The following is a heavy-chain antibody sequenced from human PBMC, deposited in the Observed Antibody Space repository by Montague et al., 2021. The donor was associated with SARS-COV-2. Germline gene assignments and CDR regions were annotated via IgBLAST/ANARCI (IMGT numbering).Heavy chain of an antibody. CDR2: IYHSGTT. V-gene: IGHV4-4*02. D-gene: IGHD3-16*01. CDR1: GGSITSGNW. Sequence: SETLSLTCAVSGGSITSGNWWTWVRQSPGKGLEWIGEIYHSGTTNYNPSLQNRLTISIDKSRNHLSLNLTSVTAADTAIYYCALPLGGARFDPWGQGILVTVSS. CDR3: ALPLGGARFDP. J-gene: IGHJ5*02.